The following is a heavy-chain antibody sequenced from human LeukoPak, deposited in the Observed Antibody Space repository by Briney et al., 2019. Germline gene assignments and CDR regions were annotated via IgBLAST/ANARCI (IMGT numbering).Heavy chain of an antibody. CDR1: VGSISSGGYY. D-gene: IGHD2-21*01. J-gene: IGHJ3*02. CDR3: ARVPSVIDAFDI. CDR2: IYYTGST. Sequence: SQTLSLTCTVSVGSISSGGYYWSWIRQHPGKGLEWIAYIYYTGSTYYNPSLKSRLTISVDRSKNQFSLRLSSMTAADTAVYYCARVPSVIDAFDIWGQGTMVTVSS. V-gene: IGHV4-31*03.